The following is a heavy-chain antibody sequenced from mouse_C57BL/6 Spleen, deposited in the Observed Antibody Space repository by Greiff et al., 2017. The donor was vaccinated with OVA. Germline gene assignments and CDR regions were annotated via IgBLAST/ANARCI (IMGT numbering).Heavy chain of an antibody. J-gene: IGHJ3*01. CDR3: ALYYGSSWGFAY. CDR2: IYPGDGDT. Sequence: QVQLQQSGPELVKPGASVKISCKASGYAFRSSWMNWVKQRPGKGLEWIGRIYPGDGDTNYNGKFKGKATLTADKSSSTAYMQLSSLTSEDSAVYFCALYYGSSWGFAYWGQGTLVTVSA. V-gene: IGHV1-82*01. CDR1: GYAFRSSW. D-gene: IGHD1-1*01.